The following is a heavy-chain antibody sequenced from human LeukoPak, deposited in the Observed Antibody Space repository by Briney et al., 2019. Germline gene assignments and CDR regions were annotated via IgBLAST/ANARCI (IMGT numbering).Heavy chain of an antibody. CDR2: IYYSGST. Sequence: NPSETLSLTCTVSGGSIRSHYWSWLRQPPGKGLEWVGYIYYSGSTNYYPSLKRRVTISVDTSKSQFSLKLSSVTAADTAVYYCARDRGDYDSSGYYGYFDYWGQGALVTVSS. CDR1: GGSIRSHY. D-gene: IGHD3-22*01. CDR3: ARDRGDYDSSGYYGYFDY. V-gene: IGHV4-59*11. J-gene: IGHJ4*02.